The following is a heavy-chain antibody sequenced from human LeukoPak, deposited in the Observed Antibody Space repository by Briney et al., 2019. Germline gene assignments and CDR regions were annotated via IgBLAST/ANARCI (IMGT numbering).Heavy chain of an antibody. Sequence: PGGSLRLSCAASGFTFTTYGMHWVRQAPGKGLEWVAFIQNDGIDKFYADSVKGRFTISRENAKNSLYLQMNSLRAGDTAVYYCARVWGIVGAMEYYFDYWGQGTLVTVSS. CDR1: GFTFTTYG. CDR2: IQNDGIDK. D-gene: IGHD1-26*01. V-gene: IGHV3-30*02. J-gene: IGHJ4*02. CDR3: ARVWGIVGAMEYYFDY.